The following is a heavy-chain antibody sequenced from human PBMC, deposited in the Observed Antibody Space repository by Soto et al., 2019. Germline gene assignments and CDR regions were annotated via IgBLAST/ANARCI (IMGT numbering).Heavy chain of an antibody. CDR3: ARGLGGAGIAVAGTEFDY. CDR2: MNPNSGNT. J-gene: IGHJ4*02. Sequence: QVQLVQSGAEVKKPGASVKVSCKASGYTFTSYDINWVRQATGQGLEWMGWMNPNSGNTGYAQKFQGRVTMTSTTSITTAYMALSSVRSEDTAVYYCARGLGGAGIAVAGTEFDYWGQGTLVTVSS. V-gene: IGHV1-8*01. CDR1: GYTFTSYD. D-gene: IGHD6-19*01.